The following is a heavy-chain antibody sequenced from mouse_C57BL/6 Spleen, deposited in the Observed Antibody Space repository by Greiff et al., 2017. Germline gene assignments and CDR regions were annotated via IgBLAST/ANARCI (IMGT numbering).Heavy chain of an antibody. Sequence: VQLQQPGAELVMPGASVKLSCKASGYTFTSYWMHWVKQRPGQGLEWIGEIDPSDSYTNYNQKFKGKSTLTVDKSSSTAYMQLSSLTSEDSAVYYCALGDYAWFAYWGQGTLVTVSA. CDR2: IDPSDSYT. V-gene: IGHV1-69*01. CDR1: GYTFTSYW. J-gene: IGHJ3*01. CDR3: ALGDYAWFAY. D-gene: IGHD2-4*01.